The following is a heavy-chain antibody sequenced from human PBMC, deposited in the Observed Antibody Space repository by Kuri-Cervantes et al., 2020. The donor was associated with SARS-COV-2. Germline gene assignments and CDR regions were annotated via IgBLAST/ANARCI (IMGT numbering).Heavy chain of an antibody. CDR2: ITSSGSYI. J-gene: IGHJ6*03. CDR1: GFTLSSSS. Sequence: GRPLRPPCAASGFTLSSSSRNWARQAPGKGLDWVSLITSSGSYIFYADSVKGRFTISRDNSKNTLYLQMNSLRAEETAVYYCAKDLKNYYYYMDVWGKGTTVTVSS. V-gene: IGHV3-21*04. CDR3: AKDLKNYYYYMDV.